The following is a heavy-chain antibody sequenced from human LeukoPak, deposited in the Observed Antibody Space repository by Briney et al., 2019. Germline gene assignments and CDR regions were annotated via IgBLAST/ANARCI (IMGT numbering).Heavy chain of an antibody. V-gene: IGHV3-48*02. D-gene: IGHD3-10*01. CDR1: GXTFSSYS. Sequence: AGGPLRLSSAASGXTFSSYSMNWVRQAPGKGLELVSYISSSSSTIYYADSVKGRFAISRDNAKNSLYLQMNSLRDEDTAVYYCARDLTMVRGVDYWGQGTLVTVSS. J-gene: IGHJ4*02. CDR3: ARDLTMVRGVDY. CDR2: ISSSSSTI.